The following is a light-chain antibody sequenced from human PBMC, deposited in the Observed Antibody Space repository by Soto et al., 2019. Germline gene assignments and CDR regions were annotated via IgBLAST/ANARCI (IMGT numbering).Light chain of an antibody. V-gene: IGLV1-44*01. CDR2: SNN. CDR1: SSNIGSNT. CDR3: AAWDDSLNGRV. J-gene: IGLJ3*02. Sequence: QSVLTRSPSASGTPGQRVTISCSGSSSNIGSNTVNWYQQLPGTAPKLLIYSNNQRPSGVPDRFSGSKSGTSASLAISGPQTEDEADYYCAAWDDSLNGRVFGGGTKLTVL.